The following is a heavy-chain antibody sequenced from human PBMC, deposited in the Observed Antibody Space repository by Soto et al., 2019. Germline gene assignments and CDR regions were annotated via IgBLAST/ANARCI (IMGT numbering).Heavy chain of an antibody. J-gene: IGHJ4*02. V-gene: IGHV4-59*01. Sequence: SETLSLTCAVSGGSISSYYWSWIRQPPGKGLEWIGYIYYSGSTNYNPSLKSRVTISVDTSKNQFSLKLSSVTAADTAVYYCASFNYYDSSGYWDFGPKWGQGTLVTVSS. CDR3: ASFNYYDSSGYWDFGPK. D-gene: IGHD3-22*01. CDR2: IYYSGST. CDR1: GGSISSYY.